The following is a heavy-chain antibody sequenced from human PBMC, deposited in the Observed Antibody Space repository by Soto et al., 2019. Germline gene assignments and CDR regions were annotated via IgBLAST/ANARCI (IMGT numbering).Heavy chain of an antibody. V-gene: IGHV1-18*01. D-gene: IGHD3-3*01. CDR3: AREVVSYDFWSGYSWPSYGY. CDR2: ISAYNGNT. CDR1: GYTFTSYG. Sequence: ASVKVSCKASGYTFTSYGISWVRQAPGQGLEWMGWISAYNGNTNYAQKLQGRDTMTTDTSTSTAYMELRSLRSDDTAVYYCAREVVSYDFWSGYSWPSYGYWGQ. J-gene: IGHJ4*01.